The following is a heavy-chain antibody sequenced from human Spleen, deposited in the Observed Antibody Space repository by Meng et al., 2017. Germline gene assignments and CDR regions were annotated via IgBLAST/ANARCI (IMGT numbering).Heavy chain of an antibody. Sequence: GQLVRSGAEGNKPGASVKVSCKASGYTFTSYAMHWVRQAPGQRLEWMGWINAGNGNTKYSQKFQGRVTITRDTSASTAYMELSSLRSEDTAVYYCARDYPTRIVGATTGFDYWGQGTLVTVSS. CDR3: ARDYPTRIVGATTGFDY. D-gene: IGHD1-26*01. V-gene: IGHV1-3*01. CDR2: INAGNGNT. CDR1: GYTFTSYA. J-gene: IGHJ4*02.